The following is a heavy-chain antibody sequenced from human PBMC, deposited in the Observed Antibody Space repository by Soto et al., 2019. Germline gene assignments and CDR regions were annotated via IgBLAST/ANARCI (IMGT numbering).Heavy chain of an antibody. CDR1: GFTFTNYW. J-gene: IGHJ4*02. CDR2: INGDGSST. D-gene: IGHD4-17*01. Sequence: PGGSLRLSCAASGFTFTNYWMHWVRQAPGKGLVWVSRINGDGSSTSYADSVRGRFTISRDNAKNTLSLQMNSLTAEDTAVYYCGTVFDYWGQGTVVTVSS. V-gene: IGHV3-74*01. CDR3: GTVFDY.